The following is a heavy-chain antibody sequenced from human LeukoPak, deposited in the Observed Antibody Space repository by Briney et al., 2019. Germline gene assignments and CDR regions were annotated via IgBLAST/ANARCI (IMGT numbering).Heavy chain of an antibody. CDR3: ARDQGDCSGGSCYDVGWFDP. Sequence: PGGSLRLSCAASGFTFSSYSMNWVRQAPGKGLEWVSYISSSSSTIYYADSVKGRFTISRDNAKNSLYLQMNSLRDEGTAVYYCARDQGDCSGGSCYDVGWFDPWGQGTLVTVSS. CDR2: ISSSSSTI. CDR1: GFTFSSYS. V-gene: IGHV3-48*02. D-gene: IGHD2-15*01. J-gene: IGHJ5*02.